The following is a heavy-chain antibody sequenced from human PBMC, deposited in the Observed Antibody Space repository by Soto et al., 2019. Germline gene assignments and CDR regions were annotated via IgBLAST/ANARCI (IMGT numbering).Heavy chain of an antibody. V-gene: IGHV4-39*01. D-gene: IGHD2-15*01. J-gene: IGHJ4*02. CDR3: AGPGSGFILACDY. Sequence: SGTLSLTCTVSGASIDSSAYYWAWIRQPPGKGLEWIGSIFYSGTAYYNPSLAGRVTMSVDTSKNQFSLNLNSVTAADTAVYCCAGPGSGFILACDYWGQGTLVTVSS. CDR1: GASIDSSAYY. CDR2: IFYSGTA.